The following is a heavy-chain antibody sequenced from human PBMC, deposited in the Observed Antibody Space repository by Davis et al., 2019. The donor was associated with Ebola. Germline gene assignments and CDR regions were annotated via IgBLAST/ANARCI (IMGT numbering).Heavy chain of an antibody. CDR1: GFTFRSYG. J-gene: IGHJ4*02. CDR3: ARDGEHYSDLDY. V-gene: IGHV3-30*03. CDR2: ISYDGSNK. D-gene: IGHD1-26*01. Sequence: GGSLRLSCAASGFTFRSYGMYWVRQAPGKGLEWVAVISYDGSNKYYAESVKGRFTISRDNAKNTLYLQMDSLRAEDTAVYYCARDGEHYSDLDYWGQGTLVTVSS.